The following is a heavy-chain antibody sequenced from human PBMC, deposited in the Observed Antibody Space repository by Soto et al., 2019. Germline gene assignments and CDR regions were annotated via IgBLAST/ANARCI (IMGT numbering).Heavy chain of an antibody. Sequence: ASVKVSCKASGYTFTSYGISWVRQAPGQGLEWMGWISAYNGNTNYAQKLQGRVTMTTDTSTSTAYMELRSLRSDDTAVYYCARDLHYYDSSGYYFDWFDPWGQGTLVTVSS. CDR2: ISAYNGNT. CDR1: GYTFTSYG. V-gene: IGHV1-18*01. D-gene: IGHD3-22*01. CDR3: ARDLHYYDSSGYYFDWFDP. J-gene: IGHJ5*02.